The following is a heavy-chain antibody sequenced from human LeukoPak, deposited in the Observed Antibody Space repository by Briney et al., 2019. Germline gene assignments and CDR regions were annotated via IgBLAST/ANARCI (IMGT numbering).Heavy chain of an antibody. V-gene: IGHV1-2*02. J-gene: IGHJ5*02. CDR3: ARDDYASTSFDP. D-gene: IGHD4/OR15-4a*01. CDR2: INPNSGDT. Sequence: ASVKVSCKASGYTFTAYYIHWVRQAPGQGLEWMGWINPNSGDTNYAQKFQGRVTMTRDTSISTAYMELSRLRSDDTAMYYCARDDYASTSFDPWGQGTLVTVSS. CDR1: GYTFTAYY.